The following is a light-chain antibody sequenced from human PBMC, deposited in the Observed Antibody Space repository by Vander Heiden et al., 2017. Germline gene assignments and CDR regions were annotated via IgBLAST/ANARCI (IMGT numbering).Light chain of an antibody. V-gene: IGKV4-1*01. CDR2: WAS. J-gene: IGKJ1*01. CDR3: QQYFTSPWT. Sequence: DIVMAQSPESLPVSLGERATISCKSSRRLLYTSNNKNYLAWYQQKPGQPPQLLIYWASTRESGVPDRFSGSGSGTDFTLTISSLQAEDVAVYFCQQYFTSPWTFGQGTYVE. CDR1: RRLLYTSNNKNY.